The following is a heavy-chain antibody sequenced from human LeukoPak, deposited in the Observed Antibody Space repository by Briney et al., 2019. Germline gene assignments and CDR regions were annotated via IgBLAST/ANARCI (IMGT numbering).Heavy chain of an antibody. CDR3: AKGYYYDSSGNPPLDY. CDR2: ISGSGGST. D-gene: IGHD3-22*01. Sequence: AGGSLRLSCAAPGFTFSSYAMSWVRQAPGKGLEWVSVISGSGGSTYYADSVKGRFTISRDNSKNTLYLQMNSLRAEDTAVYYCAKGYYYDSSGNPPLDYWGQGTLVTVSS. CDR1: GFTFSSYA. V-gene: IGHV3-23*01. J-gene: IGHJ4*02.